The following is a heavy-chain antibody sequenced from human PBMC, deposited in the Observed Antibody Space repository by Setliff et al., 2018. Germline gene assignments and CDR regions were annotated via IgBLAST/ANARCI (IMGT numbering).Heavy chain of an antibody. D-gene: IGHD1-1*01. CDR1: GASVSSHY. V-gene: IGHV4-59*06. Sequence: LSLTCNVSGASVSSHYWGWIRQPPGKGLEWIGRIYYSGSTYYNPSLKSRVTISVDTSKNQFSLKLSSVTAADTAVYYCVREGYSEYFQDWGRGTLVTVSS. CDR2: IYYSGST. J-gene: IGHJ1*01. CDR3: VREGYSEYFQD.